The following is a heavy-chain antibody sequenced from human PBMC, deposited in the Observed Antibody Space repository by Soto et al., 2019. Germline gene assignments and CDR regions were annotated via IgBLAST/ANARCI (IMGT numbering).Heavy chain of an antibody. D-gene: IGHD5-18*01. CDR2: INPNSGGT. V-gene: IGHV1-2*04. CDR1: GYTFTGDY. J-gene: IGHJ6*02. CDR3: ARDIRMGHVDTAMVDDYYYYGMDV. Sequence: ASVKVSCKASGYTFTGDYMHWVRQAPGQGLEWMGWINPNSGGTNYAQKFQGWVTMTRDTSISTAYMELSRLRSDDTAVYYCARDIRMGHVDTAMVDDYYYYGMDVWGQGTTVTVSS.